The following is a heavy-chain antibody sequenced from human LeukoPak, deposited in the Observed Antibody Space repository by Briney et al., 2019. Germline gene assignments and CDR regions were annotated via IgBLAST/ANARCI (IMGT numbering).Heavy chain of an antibody. Sequence: ASVKVSCKASSYTFTSYGIRWVRQAPGQGLEWMGWIGTYNGDTNYAQKLQGRVTMTTDTSTSTAYMALRSLRSDDTAVYYCARDHNWVVDYWGQGTLVTVSS. V-gene: IGHV1-18*01. CDR1: SYTFTSYG. CDR3: ARDHNWVVDY. D-gene: IGHD1-1*01. CDR2: IGTYNGDT. J-gene: IGHJ4*02.